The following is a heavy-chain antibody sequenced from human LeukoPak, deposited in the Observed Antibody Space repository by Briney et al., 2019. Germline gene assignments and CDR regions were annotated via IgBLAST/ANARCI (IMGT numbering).Heavy chain of an antibody. Sequence: GGSLRLSCAASGFTFSSYGMHWVRQAPGKGLEWVAFIRYDGSNKYYADSVKGRFTISRDNSRNTLYLQMNSLRAEDTAVYYCAIDCSSTKCFDYWGQGTLVTVSS. J-gene: IGHJ4*02. D-gene: IGHD2-2*01. CDR1: GFTFSSYG. CDR2: IRYDGSNK. CDR3: AIDCSSTKCFDY. V-gene: IGHV3-30*02.